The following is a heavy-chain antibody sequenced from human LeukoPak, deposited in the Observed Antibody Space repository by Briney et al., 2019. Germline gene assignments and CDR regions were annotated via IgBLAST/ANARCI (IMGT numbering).Heavy chain of an antibody. CDR3: ARGDIVVVVAATYFDY. CDR1: GGSISSYY. CDR2: IYTSGST. D-gene: IGHD2-15*01. Sequence: SETLSLTCTVSGGSISSYYWSWIRQPAGKGLEWIGRIYTSGSTNYNPSLKSRVTISVDTSKNQFSLKLSSVTAADTAVYYCARGDIVVVVAATYFDYWGQGTLVTVSS. J-gene: IGHJ4*02. V-gene: IGHV4-4*07.